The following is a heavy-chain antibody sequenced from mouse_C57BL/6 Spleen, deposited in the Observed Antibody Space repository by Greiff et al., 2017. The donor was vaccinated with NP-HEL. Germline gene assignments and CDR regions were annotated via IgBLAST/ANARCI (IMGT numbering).Heavy chain of an antibody. D-gene: IGHD2-13*01. CDR3: ARHDYAYYAMDY. J-gene: IGHJ4*01. Sequence: EVKLVESGGGLVKPGGSLKLSCAASGFTFSSYTMSWVRQTPEKRLEWVATISGGGGNTYYPDSVKGRFTISRDNAKNTLYLQMSSLRSEDTALYYCARHDYAYYAMDYWGQGTSVTVSS. CDR1: GFTFSSYT. CDR2: ISGGGGNT. V-gene: IGHV5-9*01.